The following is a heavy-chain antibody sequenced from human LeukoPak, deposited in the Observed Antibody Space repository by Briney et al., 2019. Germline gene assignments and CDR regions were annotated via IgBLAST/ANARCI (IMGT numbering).Heavy chain of an antibody. CDR2: IIPILGIA. V-gene: IGHV1-69*04. CDR3: ARATGIAAAGSAEYFQH. D-gene: IGHD6-13*01. J-gene: IGHJ1*01. CDR1: GGTFSSYA. Sequence: ASVKVSCKASGGTFSSYAISWVRQAPGQGLEWMGRIIPILGIANYAQKFQGRVTITADKSTSTAYMELSSLRSEDTAVYYCARATGIAAAGSAEYFQHWGQGTLVTVSS.